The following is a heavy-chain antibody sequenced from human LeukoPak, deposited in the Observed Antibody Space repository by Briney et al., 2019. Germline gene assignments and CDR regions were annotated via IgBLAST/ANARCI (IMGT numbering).Heavy chain of an antibody. V-gene: IGHV1-18*01. D-gene: IGHD2-2*01. CDR2: ISAYNGDT. J-gene: IGHJ4*02. CDR3: ARLNCRMTTCQDYNFDY. CDR1: GYTFTSYG. Sequence: ASVKVSCKASGYTFTSYGINWVRQAPGQGLEWMGWISAYNGDTNYAQKFQGRVTMTTDTSTGTVYMELRSLRSDDTAVYYCARLNCRMTTCQDYNFDYWGQGTLVTVSS.